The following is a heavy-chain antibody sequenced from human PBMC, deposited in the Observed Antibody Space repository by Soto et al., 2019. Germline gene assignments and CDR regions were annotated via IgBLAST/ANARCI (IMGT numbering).Heavy chain of an antibody. CDR1: GFTFSSYA. J-gene: IGHJ4*02. Sequence: GGSLRLSCAASGFTFSSYAMNWVRQAPGKGLEWVSTISGSGGTTYYADSVKGRFTISRDNSKNTLHLQMNGLTAADTAVYYCARHKYHSSGPSAYWGQGTLVTVSS. V-gene: IGHV3-23*01. CDR2: ISGSGGTT. D-gene: IGHD3-22*01. CDR3: ARHKYHSSGPSAY.